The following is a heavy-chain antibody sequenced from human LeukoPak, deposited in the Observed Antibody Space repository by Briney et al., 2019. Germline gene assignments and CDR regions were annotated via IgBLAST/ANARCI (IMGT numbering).Heavy chain of an antibody. V-gene: IGHV1-18*01. CDR2: ISAYNGNT. CDR1: GYTFTSYG. J-gene: IGHJ4*02. D-gene: IGHD3-16*02. CDR3: ARDYYDYVWGSYRYTNFDY. Sequence: ASVKVSCKASGYTFTSYGISWVRRAPGQGLEWMGWISAYNGNTNYAQKLQGRVTMTTDTSTSTAYMELRSLRSDDTAVYYCARDYYDYVWGSYRYTNFDYWGQGTLVTVSS.